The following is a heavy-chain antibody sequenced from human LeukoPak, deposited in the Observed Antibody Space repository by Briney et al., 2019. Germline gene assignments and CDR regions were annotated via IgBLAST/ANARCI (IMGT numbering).Heavy chain of an antibody. V-gene: IGHV3-66*02. J-gene: IGHJ4*02. CDR3: ARAFVTAAGFFDT. CDR1: GFTVSSSY. D-gene: IGHD6-13*01. CDR2: IYSVGYT. Sequence: GGSLRLSCAASGFTVSSSYMSWVSQAPGKGLEWVSVIYSVGYTHYSASVNGPFPISRDNSVNTLYLQMNSLLTEDTAVYYCARAFVTAAGFFDTWGQGTLVTVSS.